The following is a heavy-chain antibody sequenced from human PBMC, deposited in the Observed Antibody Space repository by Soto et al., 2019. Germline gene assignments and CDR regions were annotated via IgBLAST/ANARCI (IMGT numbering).Heavy chain of an antibody. D-gene: IGHD4-17*01. V-gene: IGHV1-24*01. CDR1: GHTFAEMF. J-gene: IGHJ4*02. CDR3: WTTVLVRAARFNYRFES. CDR2: FDPEEKEM. Sequence: QVQLVQSGAAVKKPGASMRVSCKVFGHTFAEMFMHWVREAPGKGLECMGGFDPEEKEMIYALNFQGRVTMTEVAFTHTAYMGLSSLRTDEKAVYYCWTTVLVRAARFNYRFESWGQGTRGTVS.